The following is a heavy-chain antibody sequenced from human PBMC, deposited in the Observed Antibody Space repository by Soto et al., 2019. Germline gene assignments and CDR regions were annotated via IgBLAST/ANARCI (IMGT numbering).Heavy chain of an antibody. Sequence: QVQLVQSGAEVKRPGTSVKVSCKVSGYTFTNYRINWVRQAPGQGLEWVGWFNPANRITNYAQKFQDRVSMTTDTSTHTAYMELRGLRSDDTAVYYCARVRFGDPFDFWGQGTLVTVSS. CDR2: FNPANRIT. CDR3: ARVRFGDPFDF. V-gene: IGHV1-18*01. CDR1: GYTFTNYR. J-gene: IGHJ4*02. D-gene: IGHD2-21*02.